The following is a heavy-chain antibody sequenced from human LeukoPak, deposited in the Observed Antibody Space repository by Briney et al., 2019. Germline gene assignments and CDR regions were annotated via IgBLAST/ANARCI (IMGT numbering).Heavy chain of an antibody. D-gene: IGHD3-22*01. J-gene: IGHJ4*02. CDR3: AREGRPDSSGYYYHS. V-gene: IGHV4-39*07. CDR1: GGSISSSSYY. CDR2: IYYSGSA. Sequence: PSETLSLTCTVSGGSISSSSYYWGWIRQPPGEGLEWIGSIYYSGSAYYNPSLKSRVTISVDTSKNQFSLILSSVTAADTAVYYCAREGRPDSSGYYYHSWGQGTLVTVSS.